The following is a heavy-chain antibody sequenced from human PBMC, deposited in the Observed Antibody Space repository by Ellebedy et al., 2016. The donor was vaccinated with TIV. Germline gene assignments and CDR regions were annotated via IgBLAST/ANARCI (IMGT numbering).Heavy chain of an antibody. Sequence: MPSETLSLTCSVSGGSISSSNYYWGWIRQPPGKGLEWIGTMSYTGSTYYNPSLKGRVTISLDTSKDQFSLKLSSMTAADTAMYYCARTMIIVVQNTWLPAAADSWGQGTLVTVSS. CDR1: GGSISSSNYY. CDR2: MSYTGST. V-gene: IGHV4-39*07. D-gene: IGHD3-22*01. J-gene: IGHJ4*02. CDR3: ARTMIIVVQNTWLPAAADS.